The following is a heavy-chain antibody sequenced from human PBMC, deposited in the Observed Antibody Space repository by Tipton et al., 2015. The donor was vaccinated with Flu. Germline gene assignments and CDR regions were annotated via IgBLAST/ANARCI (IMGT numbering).Heavy chain of an antibody. CDR2: INPSGGST. CDR1: GYTFTSYY. CDR3: ARRYCSGGSCYRLNWFDP. J-gene: IGHJ5*02. Sequence: QMQLVQSGAEVKKPGASVKVSCKASGYTFTSYYMHWVRQAPGQGLEWMGIINPSGGSTSYAQKFQGRVTMTRDTSTSTVYMELSSLRSEDTAVYYCARRYCSGGSCYRLNWFDPWGQGTLVTVSS. V-gene: IGHV1-46*01. D-gene: IGHD2-15*01.